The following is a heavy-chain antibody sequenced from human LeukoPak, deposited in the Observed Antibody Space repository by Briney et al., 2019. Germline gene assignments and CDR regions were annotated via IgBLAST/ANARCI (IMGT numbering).Heavy chain of an antibody. CDR1: GFSFSSYS. D-gene: IGHD3-3*01. CDR2: IRSKTDGGTT. Sequence: GGSLRLSCAASGFSFSSYSMNWVRQAPGKGLEWVGRIRSKTDGGTTDYAVSVQGRFTISRDDSKNTLYLQMSSLKTEDTAVYYCAKHIYGVVSIQQWGQGTLVTVSS. J-gene: IGHJ1*01. V-gene: IGHV3-15*01. CDR3: AKHIYGVVSIQQ.